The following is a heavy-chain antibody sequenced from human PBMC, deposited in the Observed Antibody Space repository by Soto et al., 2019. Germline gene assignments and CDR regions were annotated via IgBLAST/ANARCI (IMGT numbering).Heavy chain of an antibody. Sequence: QPGGSLRLSCAASGFTFSSYDMNWVRQAPGKGLEWVSYISSGSSRIFYADSVKGRFTIYRDNAKNSLYLQMNSLRDEDTAVYYCARVIYGGWATIKDYYYYAMDVWGEGTPVTVSS. CDR1: GFTFSSYD. D-gene: IGHD5-12*01. CDR3: ARVIYGGWATIKDYYYYAMDV. J-gene: IGHJ6*04. V-gene: IGHV3-48*02. CDR2: ISSGSSRI.